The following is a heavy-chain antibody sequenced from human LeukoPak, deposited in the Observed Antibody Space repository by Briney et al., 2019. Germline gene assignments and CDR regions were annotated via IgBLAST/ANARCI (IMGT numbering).Heavy chain of an antibody. Sequence: VVSLRLSCAASGSTLDVYGISWVRQAPGKGLDSFSGINWNGVSTGYAYSVKGPLTISRDNHNNSLYLHMNTLRAEDTALYYCARDLVTTYYFDYWGQGTLVTVSS. CDR1: GSTLDVYG. V-gene: IGHV3-20*04. J-gene: IGHJ4*02. CDR2: INWNGVST. D-gene: IGHD4-11*01. CDR3: ARDLVTTYYFDY.